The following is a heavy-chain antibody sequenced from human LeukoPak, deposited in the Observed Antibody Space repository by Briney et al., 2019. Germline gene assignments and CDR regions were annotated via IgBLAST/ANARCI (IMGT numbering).Heavy chain of an antibody. V-gene: IGHV3-15*01. J-gene: IGHJ3*02. CDR3: TTGMPGAEDAFDI. D-gene: IGHD2-2*01. Sequence: GGSLRLSCAASGLTFSNAWMSWVRQAPGKGLEWVGRIKSKTDGGTTDYAAPVKGRFTISRDDSKNTLYLQMNSLKTEDTAVYYCTTGMPGAEDAFDIWGQGTMVTVSS. CDR2: IKSKTDGGTT. CDR1: GLTFSNAW.